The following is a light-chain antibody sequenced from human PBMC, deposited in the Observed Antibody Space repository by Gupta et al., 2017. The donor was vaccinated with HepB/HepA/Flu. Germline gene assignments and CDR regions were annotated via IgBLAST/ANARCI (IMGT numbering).Light chain of an antibody. J-gene: IGLJ2*01. V-gene: IGLV3-25*03. Sequence: SYELTQPPSVSVPPRQTARITCPGDALSKQYAYWYQQRPGQAPVLVIYEDTERPSGIPERFSGSSSGTTVTLTISGVQADDEADYYCQSADNSGSFLVFGGGTKLTVL. CDR2: EDT. CDR3: QSADNSGSFLV. CDR1: ALSKQY.